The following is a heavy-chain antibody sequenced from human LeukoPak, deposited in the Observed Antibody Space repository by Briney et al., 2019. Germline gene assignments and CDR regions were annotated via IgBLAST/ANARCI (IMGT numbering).Heavy chain of an antibody. CDR1: GGSISSYY. V-gene: IGHV4-59*01. D-gene: IGHD3-3*01. CDR2: IYYSGST. CDR3: ARAITIFGVVIVDAFDI. J-gene: IGHJ3*02. Sequence: PSETLSLTCTVSGGSISSYYWSWIRQPPGKGLEWMGYIYYSGSTNYNPSLKSRVTISVDTSKNQFSLKLSSVTAADTAVYYCARAITIFGVVIVDAFDIWGQGTMVTVSS.